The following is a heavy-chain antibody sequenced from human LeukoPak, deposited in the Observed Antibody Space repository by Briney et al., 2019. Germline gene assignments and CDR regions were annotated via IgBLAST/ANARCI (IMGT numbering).Heavy chain of an antibody. Sequence: PSETLSLTCTVSGGSISSSSYYWGWIRQPPGKGLEWIGSIYYSGSTYYNPSLKSRVTISVDTSKNQFSLKLSSVTAADTAVYYCARDYYDILTGYSPDAFDIWGQGTMVTVSS. J-gene: IGHJ3*02. CDR3: ARDYYDILTGYSPDAFDI. CDR1: GGSISSSSYY. V-gene: IGHV4-39*07. CDR2: IYYSGST. D-gene: IGHD3-9*01.